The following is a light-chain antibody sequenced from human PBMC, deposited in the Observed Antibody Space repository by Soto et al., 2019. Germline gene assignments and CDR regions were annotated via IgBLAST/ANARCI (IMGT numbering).Light chain of an antibody. CDR2: DAS. CDR3: QQYNNWPPEYT. Sequence: EIVMTQSPATLSVSPGQRATLSCRASQSISSKLAWYQQKPGQAPRLLIYDASTRATGIPARFSGSGSGTECTLTISSLQSEDFAVYYCQQYNNWPPEYTFGQGTKLEIK. V-gene: IGKV3D-15*01. J-gene: IGKJ2*01. CDR1: QSISSK.